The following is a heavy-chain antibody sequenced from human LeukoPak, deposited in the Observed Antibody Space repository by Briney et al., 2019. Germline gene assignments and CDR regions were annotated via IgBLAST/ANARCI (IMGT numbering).Heavy chain of an antibody. D-gene: IGHD2-21*01. Sequence: GGSLRLSCAASGFTFSTYAMSWVRQAPGKGLEWVSAISASGVSTYYADSVKGRFTISRDNSKNTLYLQMNSLRAEDTALYYCAKDTWQFAPDYYYYMDVWGKGTTVTVSS. J-gene: IGHJ6*03. CDR1: GFTFSTYA. CDR2: ISASGVST. V-gene: IGHV3-23*01. CDR3: AKDTWQFAPDYYYYMDV.